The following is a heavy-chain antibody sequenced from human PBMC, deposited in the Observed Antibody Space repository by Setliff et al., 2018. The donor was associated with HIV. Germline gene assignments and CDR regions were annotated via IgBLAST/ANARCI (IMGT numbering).Heavy chain of an antibody. V-gene: IGHV1-18*01. Sequence: ASVKVSCKASGGTLSTYAISWVRQAPGQGLEWMAWISGYNGNTNYAPKFQGRVTLTTDTSTSTSYMELRSLRSDDTAFYYCARAMSVADWFDPWGQGSLVTVSS. CDR2: ISGYNGNT. D-gene: IGHD6-19*01. J-gene: IGHJ5*02. CDR3: ARAMSVADWFDP. CDR1: GGTLSTYA.